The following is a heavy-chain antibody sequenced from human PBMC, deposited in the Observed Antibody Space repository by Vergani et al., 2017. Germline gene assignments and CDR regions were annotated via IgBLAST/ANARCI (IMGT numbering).Heavy chain of an antibody. CDR2: IYHTGTT. CDR1: GAYVGSGVYY. J-gene: IGHJ6*03. Sequence: QVQLQESGPGLVKASQTLSLTCSVSGAYVGSGVYYWGWIRQHPGQGLEWIGYIYHTGTTYYNPSLRGRINISVDTSKNQLSLKLTSVTAADTAVYFCARAGLPFYAFYMDVWGKGITVTVSS. V-gene: IGHV4-31*03. CDR3: ARAGLPFYAFYMDV. D-gene: IGHD2/OR15-2a*01.